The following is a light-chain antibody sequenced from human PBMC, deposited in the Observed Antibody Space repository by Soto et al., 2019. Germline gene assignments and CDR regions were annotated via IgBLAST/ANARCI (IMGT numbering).Light chain of an antibody. CDR3: CSYAGSSTFV. CDR2: EGS. CDR1: SSDVGIYNL. Sequence: QSALTQPASVSGSPGQSITISCTGTSSDVGIYNLVSWYQQHPGKDPKLMIYEGSKRPSGVSERFSGSKSGNTASLTISGLQAEDEADYYCCSYAGSSTFVFGGGTKLTVL. J-gene: IGLJ2*01. V-gene: IGLV2-23*03.